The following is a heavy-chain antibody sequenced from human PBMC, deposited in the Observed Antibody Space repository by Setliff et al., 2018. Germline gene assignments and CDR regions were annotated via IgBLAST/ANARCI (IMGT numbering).Heavy chain of an antibody. D-gene: IGHD4-17*01. CDR2: IRSKADSYAT. CDR1: GFTFSGSA. J-gene: IGHJ4*02. CDR3: AITMTTGVDFFDY. Sequence: GGSLRLSCAASGFTFSGSAVYWVRQASGKGLEWVGRIRSKADSYATAYAASVKARFTISRDDSKNTAYLQVNSLKTEDTAVYYCAITMTTGVDFFDYWGQGTLVTVSS. V-gene: IGHV3-73*01.